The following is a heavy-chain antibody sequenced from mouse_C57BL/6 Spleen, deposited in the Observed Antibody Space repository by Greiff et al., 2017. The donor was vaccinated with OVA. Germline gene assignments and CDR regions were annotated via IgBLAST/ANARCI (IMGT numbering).Heavy chain of an antibody. V-gene: IGHV1-53*01. CDR3: ARGVYDYDGFAY. CDR1: GYTFTSYW. J-gene: IGHJ3*01. D-gene: IGHD2-4*01. Sequence: VQLQQPGPELVKPGASVKLSCKASGYTFTSYWMHWVKQRPGQGLEWIGNINPSNGGTNYNEKFKSKATLTVDKSSSTAYMQLSSLTSEDSAVYYCARGVYDYDGFAYWGQGTLVTVSA. CDR2: INPSNGGT.